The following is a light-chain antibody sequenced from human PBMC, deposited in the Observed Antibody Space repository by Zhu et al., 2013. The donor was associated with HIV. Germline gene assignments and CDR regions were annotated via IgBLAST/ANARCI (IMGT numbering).Light chain of an antibody. V-gene: IGKV4-1*01. J-gene: IGKJ4*01. CDR3: QQYYNTPLT. CDR1: QRILFSSNSKNY. CDR2: WAS. Sequence: DIVMTQSPDSLAVSLGERATINCKSSQRILFSSNSKNYLAWYQQKPGQSPKLLIYWASTRESGVPDRFSGSGSGTDFTLTISSLQAEDVAVYYCQQYYNTPLTFGG.